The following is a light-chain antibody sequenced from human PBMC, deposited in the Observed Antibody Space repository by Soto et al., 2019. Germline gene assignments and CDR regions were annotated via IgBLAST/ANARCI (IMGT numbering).Light chain of an antibody. J-gene: IGKJ5*01. V-gene: IGKV3-20*01. Sequence: VLTQSPGTLSLSPGERATLSCRASQSVSSSHLAWYQQKPGQAPRLLIYGTSSRATGIPDRFSGSGSGTDFTLSISRLEPEDFAVYYCQQYNEWPPFTFGQGTRLETK. CDR1: QSVSSSH. CDR3: QQYNEWPPFT. CDR2: GTS.